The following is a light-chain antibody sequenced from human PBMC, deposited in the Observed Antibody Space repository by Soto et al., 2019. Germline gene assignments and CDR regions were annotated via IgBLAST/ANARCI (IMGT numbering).Light chain of an antibody. CDR2: RAS. CDR3: QQYGSLIT. J-gene: IGKJ5*01. CDR1: QSVSTSY. V-gene: IGKV3-20*01. Sequence: EIVLTQSPDTLSLSPGERATVSCSASQSVSTSYLAWYQQKPGQALRLLIYRASSRATGIPDRFSGSGSGTDFTLTISGLEPEDFAVYYCQQYGSLITFGQGTRLEIK.